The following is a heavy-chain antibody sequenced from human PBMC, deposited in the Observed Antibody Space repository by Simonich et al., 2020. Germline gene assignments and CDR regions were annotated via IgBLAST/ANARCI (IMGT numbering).Heavy chain of an antibody. Sequence: QVQLQQWGAGLLKPSETLSLTCAVYGGSFSGYYWSWIRQPPGKGLEWIGEINHRESTNYNPSLKGRVTISVDTAKNQFSLKLSSVTAADTAVYYCARGLRVAAAGTAFQHWGQGTLVTVSS. CDR2: INHREST. CDR1: GGSFSGYY. CDR3: ARGLRVAAAGTAFQH. D-gene: IGHD6-13*01. V-gene: IGHV4-34*01. J-gene: IGHJ1*01.